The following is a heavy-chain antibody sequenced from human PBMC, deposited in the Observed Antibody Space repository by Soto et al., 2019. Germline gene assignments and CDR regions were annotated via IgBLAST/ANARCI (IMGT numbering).Heavy chain of an antibody. D-gene: IGHD5-12*01. CDR3: TTAHPRGPDY. J-gene: IGHJ4*02. CDR1: GLSFSNAW. CDR2: IRSKTDGGTI. V-gene: IGHV3-15*01. Sequence: GSLRLSCAASGLSFSNAWMNWVRQAPGKGLEWVGQIRSKTDGGTIFYPAPVKDRFIISRDDSRNTLHLQMNSLKTEDTAVYYCTTAHPRGPDYWGQGTLVTVSS.